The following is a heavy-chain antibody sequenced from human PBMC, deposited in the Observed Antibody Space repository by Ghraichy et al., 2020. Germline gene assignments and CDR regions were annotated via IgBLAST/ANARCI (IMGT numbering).Heavy chain of an antibody. Sequence: SETLSLTCTVSGGSISSSSYYWGCIRQPPGQGLEWIGSIYNSESTYYNPSLKSPVTISVDTSKNQFSLKLSSVTAADTAVYYCARHTKLIRGRVDWFDPWGQGTLVTVSS. CDR1: GGSISSSSYY. CDR2: IYNSEST. V-gene: IGHV4-39*01. D-gene: IGHD3-9*01. J-gene: IGHJ5*02. CDR3: ARHTKLIRGRVDWFDP.